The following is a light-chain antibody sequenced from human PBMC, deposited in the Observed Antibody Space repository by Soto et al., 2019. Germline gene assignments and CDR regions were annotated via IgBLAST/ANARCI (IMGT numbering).Light chain of an antibody. Sequence: EIVMTQSPAPLSVSPGERATLSCRASQTVSSNLAWYQQKPGQAPRLLIYGASTRATGIPARFSGSGSGTEFTLIISSLQSEDFAVYYCQQYNNWLPLTFGRGTRLEIK. J-gene: IGKJ5*01. CDR3: QQYNNWLPLT. V-gene: IGKV3-15*01. CDR1: QTVSSN. CDR2: GAS.